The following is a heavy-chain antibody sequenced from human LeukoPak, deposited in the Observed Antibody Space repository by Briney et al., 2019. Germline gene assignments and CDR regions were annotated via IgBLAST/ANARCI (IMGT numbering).Heavy chain of an antibody. Sequence: SETLSLTCAVYGGSFSGYYWSWIRQPPGKGLEWIGEINHSGSTNYNPSLKSRVTISVDTSKNQFSLKLSSVTAADTAVYYCARGTLAAAGVVYYYYYGMDVWGQGTTVTASS. CDR3: ARGTLAAAGVVYYYYYGMDV. J-gene: IGHJ6*02. CDR2: INHSGST. D-gene: IGHD6-13*01. CDR1: GGSFSGYY. V-gene: IGHV4-34*01.